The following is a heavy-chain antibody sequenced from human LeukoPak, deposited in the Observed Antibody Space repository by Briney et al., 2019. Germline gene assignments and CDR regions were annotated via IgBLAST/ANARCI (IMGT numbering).Heavy chain of an antibody. Sequence: GGSLRLSCAASGFTFSNAWMNWVRQAPGKGLEWVAFIHFDGRSEFYVDSVKGRFTISRDNSKNTLYLQMNSLTAEDTAVYYCAKGGDGYNYGSYFDYWGQGTLVTVSS. CDR2: IHFDGRSE. CDR3: AKGGDGYNYGSYFDY. D-gene: IGHD5-24*01. J-gene: IGHJ4*02. CDR1: GFTFSNAW. V-gene: IGHV3-30*02.